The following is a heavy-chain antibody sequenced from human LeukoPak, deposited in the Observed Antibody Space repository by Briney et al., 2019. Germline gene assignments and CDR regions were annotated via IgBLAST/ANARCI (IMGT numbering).Heavy chain of an antibody. CDR2: ISYDGSNK. D-gene: IGHD2-15*01. J-gene: IGHJ3*02. Sequence: GRSLRLSCAASGFTSSSYGMHWVRQAPGKGLEWVAVISYDGSNKYYADSVKGRFTISRDNSKNTLYLQMNSLRAEDTAVYYCAKGDYCSGGSCYRNAFDIWGQGTMVTVSS. CDR3: AKGDYCSGGSCYRNAFDI. CDR1: GFTSSSYG. V-gene: IGHV3-30*18.